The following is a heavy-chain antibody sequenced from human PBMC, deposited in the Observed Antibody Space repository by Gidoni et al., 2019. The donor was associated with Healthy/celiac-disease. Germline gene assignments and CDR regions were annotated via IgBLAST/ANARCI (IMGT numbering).Heavy chain of an antibody. J-gene: IGHJ6*02. CDR3: ARASSSSWYYYYYGMDV. CDR2: INHSGST. Sequence: AEINHSGSTNYNPSLKSRVTISVDTSKNQFSLKLSSVTAADTAVYYCARASSSSWYYYYYGMDVWGQGTTVTVSS. D-gene: IGHD6-13*01. V-gene: IGHV4-34*01.